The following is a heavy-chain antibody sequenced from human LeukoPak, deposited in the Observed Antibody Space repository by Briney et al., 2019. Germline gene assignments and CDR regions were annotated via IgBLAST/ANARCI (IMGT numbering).Heavy chain of an antibody. CDR2: IYSGGST. CDR1: GFTVSSNY. Sequence: GGSLRLSCAASGFTVSSNYMSWVRQAPGKGLEWVSVIYSGGSTYYADSVKGRFTISSDNSKNTLYLQMNSLRAEDTAVYYCATRITMVRGSFDYWGQGTLVTVSS. D-gene: IGHD3-10*01. V-gene: IGHV3-66*01. J-gene: IGHJ4*02. CDR3: ATRITMVRGSFDY.